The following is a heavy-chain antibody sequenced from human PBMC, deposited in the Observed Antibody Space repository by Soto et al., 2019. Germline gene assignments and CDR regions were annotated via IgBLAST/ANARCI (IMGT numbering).Heavy chain of an antibody. CDR2: IDPSDSYT. CDR1: GYSFTSYW. D-gene: IGHD6-6*01. V-gene: IGHV5-10-1*01. CDR3: ASNLYSSSGNYYYGMDV. Sequence: GESLKISCKGSGYSFTSYWISWVRQMPGKGLEWMGRIDPSDSYTNYSPSFQGHVTISADKSISTAYLQWSSLKASDTAMYYCASNLYSSSGNYYYGMDVWGQGTTVTV. J-gene: IGHJ6*02.